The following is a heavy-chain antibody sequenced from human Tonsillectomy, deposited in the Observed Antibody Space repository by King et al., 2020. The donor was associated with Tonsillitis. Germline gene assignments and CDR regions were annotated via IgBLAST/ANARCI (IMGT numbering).Heavy chain of an antibody. D-gene: IGHD1-26*01. J-gene: IGHJ3*02. V-gene: IGHV5-51*03. CDR1: GFIFTNYW. CDR2: VYPDDSDT. CDR3: ARFLGGARAFDI. Sequence: QLVQSGAEMKKPGESLRISCETSGFIFTNYWIAWVRQMPGKGLEWMGIVYPDDSDTRYGPSFQGQVTISADKSISTAYLQWSSLQASDTAMYYCARFLGGARAFDIWGQGTMVTVSS.